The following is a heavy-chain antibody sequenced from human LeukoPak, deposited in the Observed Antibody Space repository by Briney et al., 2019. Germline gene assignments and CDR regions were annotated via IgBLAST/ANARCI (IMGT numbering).Heavy chain of an antibody. J-gene: IGHJ4*02. CDR1: GGSFSDYY. Sequence: KPSETLSLTCAVYGGSFSDYYMSWIRQAPGKGLEWVSYISSSSYTNYADSVKGRFTISRDNAKNSLYLQMNSLRAEDTAVYYCARAQVAYYYDSSGYYYGYWGQGTLVTVSS. D-gene: IGHD3-22*01. CDR3: ARAQVAYYYDSSGYYYGY. CDR2: ISSSSYT. V-gene: IGHV3-11*06.